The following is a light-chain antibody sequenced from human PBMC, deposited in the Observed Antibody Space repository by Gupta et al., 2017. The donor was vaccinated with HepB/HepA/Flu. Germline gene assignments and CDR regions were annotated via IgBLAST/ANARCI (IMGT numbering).Light chain of an antibody. CDR2: SDH. V-gene: IGLV1-44*01. Sequence: QSELTQPPSASGTPGQRVTISCSGSSSNIGVNTVSWYQQVPGMAPKLLIYSDHQRPSGVPDRFSGSKSGTSASLAISGLQSEDETDYYCAAWDDSLNGMKFGGGTKLTVL. CDR1: SSNIGVNT. CDR3: AAWDDSLNGMK. J-gene: IGLJ3*02.